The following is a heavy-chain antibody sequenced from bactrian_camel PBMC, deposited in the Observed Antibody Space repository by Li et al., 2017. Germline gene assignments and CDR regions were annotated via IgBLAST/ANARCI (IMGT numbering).Heavy chain of an antibody. Sequence: VQLVESGGGSVQTGGSLRLSCAPSGLSVSDSSMAWFRQSPGKEPEAVAAIRRDDLTAYTDSVKGRFTISRDNVKSTMYLRMSNLKFEDTGVYYCARGSLFPVRSLCSGLDRGISRGKGTQVTVS. J-gene: IGHJ4*01. V-gene: IGHV3S67*01. D-gene: IGHD2*01. CDR2: IRRDDLT. CDR1: GLSVSDSS.